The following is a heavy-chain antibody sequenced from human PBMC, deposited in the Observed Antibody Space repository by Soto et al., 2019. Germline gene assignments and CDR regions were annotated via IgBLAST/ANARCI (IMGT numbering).Heavy chain of an antibody. D-gene: IGHD6-25*01. Sequence: PXATLSLPCAVSGDSIRTFYWNWFRQPAGGGLEWIGRFSLSGDTDYNPSLRSRLTMSFDTSKSQLSLSLTSVTAADTAVYYCAREVKQRLGYYYIGLDVSGHGTTVTVSS. CDR2: FSLSGDT. J-gene: IGHJ6*02. CDR1: GDSIRTFY. CDR3: AREVKQRLGYYYIGLDV. V-gene: IGHV4-4*07.